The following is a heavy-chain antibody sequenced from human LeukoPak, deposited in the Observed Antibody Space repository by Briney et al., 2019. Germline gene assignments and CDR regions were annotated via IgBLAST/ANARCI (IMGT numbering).Heavy chain of an antibody. D-gene: IGHD6-13*01. V-gene: IGHV3-9*01. CDR2: ISWNSGSI. CDR3: ARYSSSWYSPFDY. CDR1: GFTFDDYA. Sequence: PGRSLRLSCAASGFTFDDYAMHWVRQAPGKGLEWVSGISWNSGSIGYADSVKGRFTISRDNAKNSLYLQMNSLRAEDTALYYCARYSSSWYSPFDYWGQGTLVTVSS. J-gene: IGHJ4*02.